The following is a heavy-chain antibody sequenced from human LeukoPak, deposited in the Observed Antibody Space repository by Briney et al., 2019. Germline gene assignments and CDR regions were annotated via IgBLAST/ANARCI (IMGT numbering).Heavy chain of an antibody. CDR1: GYTFTGYY. V-gene: IGHV1-2*02. Sequence: ASVKVSCKASGYTFTGYYMHWVRQAPGQGLEWMGWINPNSGGTNYAQKFQGRVTMTRDTSISTAYMELSRLRSDDTAVYYCARVPSYCSGGSCYSGWNWFDPWGQGTLVTVPS. D-gene: IGHD2-15*01. CDR2: INPNSGGT. J-gene: IGHJ5*02. CDR3: ARVPSYCSGGSCYSGWNWFDP.